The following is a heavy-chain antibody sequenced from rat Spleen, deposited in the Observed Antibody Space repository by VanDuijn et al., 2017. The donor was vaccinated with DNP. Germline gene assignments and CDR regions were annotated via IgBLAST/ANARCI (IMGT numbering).Heavy chain of an antibody. CDR1: GFTSSDYN. Sequence: EVQLVESGGGLVQPGRSLKLSCAASGFTSSDYNMAWVRQAPKKGLEWVATISYDGSSTYYRDSVKGRFTISRDNAKSTLYLQMNSLRSEDTATYYCARTYDGSPGAMDAWGQGTSVTVSS. D-gene: IGHD1-12*02. J-gene: IGHJ4*01. V-gene: IGHV5-7*01. CDR3: ARTYDGSPGAMDA. CDR2: ISYDGSST.